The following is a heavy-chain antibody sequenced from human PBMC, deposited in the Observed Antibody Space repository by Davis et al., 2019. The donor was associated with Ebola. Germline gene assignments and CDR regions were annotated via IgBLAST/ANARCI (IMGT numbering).Heavy chain of an antibody. V-gene: IGHV4-61*01. D-gene: IGHD2-15*01. CDR2: IYYSGST. CDR3: ARAYSYGRYCSGASCQRWFDP. CDR1: GGSVSSGSYY. J-gene: IGHJ5*02. Sequence: SETLSLTCTVSGGSVSSGSYYWSWIRQPPGKGLEWIGYIYYSGSTNYNPSLKSRVTISVDTSKNQFSLKLSSVTAADTAVYYCARAYSYGRYCSGASCQRWFDPWGQGTLVTVSS.